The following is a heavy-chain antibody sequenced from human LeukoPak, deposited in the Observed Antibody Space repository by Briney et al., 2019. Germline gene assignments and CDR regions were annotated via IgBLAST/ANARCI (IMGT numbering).Heavy chain of an antibody. J-gene: IGHJ4*02. D-gene: IGHD3-9*01. CDR2: IIPILGIA. V-gene: IGHV1-69*04. Sequence: GASVKVSCKASGGTFSSYAISWVRQAPGQGLEWMGRIIPILGIANYAQKFQGRVTITADKSTSTAYMELSSLRSEDTAVYYCAREKSLRYFDWSQHFDYWGQGTLVTVSS. CDR3: AREKSLRYFDWSQHFDY. CDR1: GGTFSSYA.